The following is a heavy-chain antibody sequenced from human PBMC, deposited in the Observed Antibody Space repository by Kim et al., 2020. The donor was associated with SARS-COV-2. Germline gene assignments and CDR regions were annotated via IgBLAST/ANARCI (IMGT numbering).Heavy chain of an antibody. D-gene: IGHD6-13*01. J-gene: IGHJ6*02. CDR3: ARGGVAAAGKPDRDYYYYGMDV. Sequence: ASVKVSCKASGYTFTSYYMHWVRQAPGQGLEWMGIINPSGGSTSYAQKFQGRVTMTRDTSTSTVYMELSSLRSEDTAVYYCARGGVAAAGKPDRDYYYYGMDVWGQGTTVTVSS. V-gene: IGHV1-46*01. CDR1: GYTFTSYY. CDR2: INPSGGST.